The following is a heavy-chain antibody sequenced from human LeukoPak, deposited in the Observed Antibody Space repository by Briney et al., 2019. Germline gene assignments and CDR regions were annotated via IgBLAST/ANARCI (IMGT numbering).Heavy chain of an antibody. CDR2: IIPIFGTA. D-gene: IGHD2-2*01. Sequence: SVKVSCKASGGTFSSYAISWVRQAPGQGLEWMGGIIPIFGTANYAQKFQSRVTITADESTSTAYMELSSLRSEDTAVYYCARDCGSSTSCYDYWGQGTLVTVSS. CDR1: GGTFSSYA. J-gene: IGHJ4*02. CDR3: ARDCGSSTSCYDY. V-gene: IGHV1-69*13.